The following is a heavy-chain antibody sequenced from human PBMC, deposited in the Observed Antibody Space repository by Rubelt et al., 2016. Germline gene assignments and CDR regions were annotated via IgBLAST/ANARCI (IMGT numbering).Heavy chain of an antibody. V-gene: IGHV1-18*01. J-gene: IGHJ6*02. CDR1: GYTFTSYG. CDR3: ASDHYDYVWGSRQGYYYGMDV. D-gene: IGHD3-16*01. CDR2: ISAYNGNT. Sequence: GASVKVSCKASGYTFTSYGISWVRQAPGQGLEWMGWISAYNGNTNYAQKLQGRVTMTTDTSTSTAYMELRSLRSDDTAVYYCASDHYDYVWGSRQGYYYGMDVWGQGTTVTVSS.